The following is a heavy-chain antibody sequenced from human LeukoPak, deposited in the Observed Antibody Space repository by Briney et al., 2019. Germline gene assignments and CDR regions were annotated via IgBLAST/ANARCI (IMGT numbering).Heavy chain of an antibody. J-gene: IGHJ4*02. D-gene: IGHD2-15*01. Sequence: VASVKVSCKASGGTFSSYTISWVRQAPGQGLEWMGRIIPILGIANYAQKFQGRVTITADKSTSTACMELSSLRSEDTAVYYCARNAPGYCSGGSCYSGYYFDYWGQGTLVTVSS. CDR2: IIPILGIA. CDR3: ARNAPGYCSGGSCYSGYYFDY. V-gene: IGHV1-69*02. CDR1: GGTFSSYT.